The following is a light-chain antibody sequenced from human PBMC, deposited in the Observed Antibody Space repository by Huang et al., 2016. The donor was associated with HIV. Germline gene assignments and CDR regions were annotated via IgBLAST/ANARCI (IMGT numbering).Light chain of an antibody. J-gene: IGKJ2*01. CDR1: ESVSTN. CDR2: DAS. Sequence: VMTQSPATLSVSPGEGATLSCRASESVSTNLAWYQQKVGHAPRLLIHDASTRATGVPARFRGSGSGTEFTLAISSLQSEDFAIYYCQQYSNWPPYTFGQGTKLEIK. CDR3: QQYSNWPPYT. V-gene: IGKV3-15*01.